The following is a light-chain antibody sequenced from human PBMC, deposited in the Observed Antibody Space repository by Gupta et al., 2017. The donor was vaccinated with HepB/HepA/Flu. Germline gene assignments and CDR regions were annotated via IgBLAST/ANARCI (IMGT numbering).Light chain of an antibody. CDR2: DVT. J-gene: IGLJ3*02. CDR3: SSDTSSSTWV. CDR1: SSDVGGYPY. V-gene: IGLV2-14*03. Sequence: QSALTQPASVSGSPGQSITISCTGTSSDVGGYPYVSWYQQHPGKAPKLMIYDVTNRPAGVSNRFSGSKSGNTASLTISGLQAEDEADYYCSSDTSSSTWVFGGGTKLTVL.